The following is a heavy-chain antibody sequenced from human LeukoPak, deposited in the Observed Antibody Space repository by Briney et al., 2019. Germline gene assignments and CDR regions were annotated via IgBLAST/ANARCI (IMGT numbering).Heavy chain of an antibody. Sequence: SETLSLTCTVSGGSISTYYWSWIRQPPGKGLEWIGEINHSGSTNYNPSLKSRVTISVDTSKNQFSLKLSSVTAADTAVYYCAGRVVAAAGTDYYYYMDVWGKGTTVTVSS. CDR2: INHSGST. J-gene: IGHJ6*03. CDR3: AGRVVAAAGTDYYYYMDV. CDR1: GGSISTYY. D-gene: IGHD6-13*01. V-gene: IGHV4-34*01.